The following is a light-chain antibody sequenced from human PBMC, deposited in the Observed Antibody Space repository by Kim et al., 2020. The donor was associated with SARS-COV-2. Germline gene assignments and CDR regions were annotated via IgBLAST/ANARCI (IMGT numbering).Light chain of an antibody. CDR3: HQYYSSTRLT. J-gene: IGKJ4*01. CDR2: GAS. Sequence: EIVLTQSPGTLSLSPGERATLSCRASQSVSSSYLAWYQQKPGQAPRLLIYGASSRATGIPDRFSGSGSGTDFTLTISRLEPEDFAVYYCHQYYSSTRLTFGGGTKVDIK. CDR1: QSVSSSY. V-gene: IGKV3-20*01.